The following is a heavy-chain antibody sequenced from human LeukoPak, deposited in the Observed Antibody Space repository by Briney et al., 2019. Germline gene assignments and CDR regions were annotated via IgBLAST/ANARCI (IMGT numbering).Heavy chain of an antibody. D-gene: IGHD1-26*01. Sequence: ASVKVSCKASGYTFTGYYMHWVRQAPGQGLEWMGRISPNSGGTKYAQKFPGRVTMTRDTSISTAYMELSRLSSDDTAVYYCARGKNSGSYYHFDFWGQGTLVTVSS. CDR2: ISPNSGGT. V-gene: IGHV1-2*06. CDR1: GYTFTGYY. J-gene: IGHJ4*02. CDR3: ARGKNSGSYYHFDF.